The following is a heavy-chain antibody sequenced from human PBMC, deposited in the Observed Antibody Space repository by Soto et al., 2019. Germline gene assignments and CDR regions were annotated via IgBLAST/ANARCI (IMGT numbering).Heavy chain of an antibody. V-gene: IGHV1-69*13. D-gene: IGHD4-17*01. CDR2: IIPIFGTA. CDR1: GGTFSSYA. CDR3: ARDDYGDYRFDY. J-gene: IGHJ4*02. Sequence: ASVKVSCKASGGTFSSYAISWVRQAPGQGLEWMGGIIPIFGTANYAQKFQGRVTITADESTSTAYMELSSLRSEDTAVYYCARDDYGDYRFDYWGQGTLVTVSS.